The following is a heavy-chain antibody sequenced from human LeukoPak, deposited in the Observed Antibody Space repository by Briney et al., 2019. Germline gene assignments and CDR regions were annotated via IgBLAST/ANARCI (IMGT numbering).Heavy chain of an antibody. J-gene: IGHJ4*02. CDR3: ARGSTIFGFEDYFDS. V-gene: IGHV4-59*01. Sequence: SETLSLTCSVSGGSINSYYWSWIRQPPGKGLEWIRFISYSASTNYNPSLKSRVTITVDTSQNQFSLELKSVTAADTAVYYCARGSTIFGFEDYFDSWGQGTLVTVSS. CDR2: ISYSAST. D-gene: IGHD3-3*01. CDR1: GGSINSYY.